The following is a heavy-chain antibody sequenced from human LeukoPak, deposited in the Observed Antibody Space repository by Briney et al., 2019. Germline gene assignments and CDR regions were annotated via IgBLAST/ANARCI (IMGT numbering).Heavy chain of an antibody. Sequence: SQTLSLTCTVSGYSISSGYYWGWNRQPPGKGLEWIGSIYHSGSTYYNPSLKSRVTISVDTSKNQFSLKLSSVTAADTAVYYCARAGSITMIVPVRYWGQGTLVTVSS. CDR2: IYHSGST. V-gene: IGHV4-38-2*02. D-gene: IGHD3-22*01. J-gene: IGHJ4*02. CDR1: GYSISSGYY. CDR3: ARAGSITMIVPVRY.